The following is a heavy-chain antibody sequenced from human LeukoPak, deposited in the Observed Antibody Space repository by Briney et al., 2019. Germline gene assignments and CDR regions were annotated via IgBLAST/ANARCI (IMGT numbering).Heavy chain of an antibody. D-gene: IGHD3-3*01. Sequence: GSSVKVSCQASGGTFSNYAISWVRPAPGQGREWMGRIIPIFGIANYAQKLQGRVTMTTDTSTSTAYMELRSLRSDDTAVYYCARHLRFLEWLDPWGQGTLVTVSS. V-gene: IGHV1-69*04. CDR3: ARHLRFLEWLDP. CDR2: IIPIFGIA. J-gene: IGHJ5*02. CDR1: GGTFSNYA.